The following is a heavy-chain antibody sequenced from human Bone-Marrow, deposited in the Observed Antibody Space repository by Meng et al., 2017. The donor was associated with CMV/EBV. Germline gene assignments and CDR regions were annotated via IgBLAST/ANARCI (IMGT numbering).Heavy chain of an antibody. CDR2: INHSGST. J-gene: IGHJ4*02. V-gene: IGHV4-34*01. CDR3: ARGVDYYDSSGYYY. D-gene: IGHD3-22*01. Sequence: VRLQHCAAGLFYLSGTLPLTCAGDGGSFRGYYWSWIRPPPGKGLEWIGEINHSGSTNYNPSLKSRVTISVDTSKNQFSLKLSSVTAADTAVYYCARGVDYYDSSGYYYWGQGTLVTVSS. CDR1: GGSFRGYY.